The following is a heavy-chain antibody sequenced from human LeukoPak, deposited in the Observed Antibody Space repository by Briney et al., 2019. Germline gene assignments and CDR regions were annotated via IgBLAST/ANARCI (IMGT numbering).Heavy chain of an antibody. CDR2: ISAYNGNT. Sequence: ASVKVSCKASGYTFPSYGISWVRQAPGQGLEWMGWISAYNGNTNYAQKLQGRVTMITDTSTSTANMELRSLRSDDTAVYYCARDVYYDILTGDYYYYMDVWGKGTTVTVSS. V-gene: IGHV1-18*01. D-gene: IGHD3-9*01. CDR1: GYTFPSYG. J-gene: IGHJ6*03. CDR3: ARDVYYDILTGDYYYYMDV.